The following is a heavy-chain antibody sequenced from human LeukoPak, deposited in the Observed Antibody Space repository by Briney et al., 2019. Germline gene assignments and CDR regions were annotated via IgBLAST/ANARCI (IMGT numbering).Heavy chain of an antibody. J-gene: IGHJ2*01. D-gene: IGHD5-18*01. CDR3: ARVPGYRYGNWYFDL. CDR1: GFTFSDYY. CDR2: ISSSSSSI. V-gene: IGHV3-11*04. Sequence: GGSLRLSCAASGFTFSDYYMSWIRQAPGKWLEWVSDISSSSSSIFHADSVKGRFTVSRDNAKNSLFLQMNSLRAEDTAVYYCARVPGYRYGNWYFDLWGRGTLVTVSS.